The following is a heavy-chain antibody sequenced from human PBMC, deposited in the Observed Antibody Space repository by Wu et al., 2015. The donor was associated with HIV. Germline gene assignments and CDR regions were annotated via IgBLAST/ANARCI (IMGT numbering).Heavy chain of an antibody. D-gene: IGHD3-22*01. CDR2: INPNSGGT. J-gene: IGHJ4*02. CDR3: ARDATYYYDSSGSFDY. CDR1: GYTFTGYY. Sequence: QVQLVQSGAEVKKPGASVKVSCKASGYTFTGYYMHWVRQAPGQGLEWMGWINPNSGGTNYAQKFQGRVTMTRDTSISTAYMGLSRLRSDDTAVYYCARDATYYYDSSGSFDYWGQGTLVTVSS. V-gene: IGHV1-2*02.